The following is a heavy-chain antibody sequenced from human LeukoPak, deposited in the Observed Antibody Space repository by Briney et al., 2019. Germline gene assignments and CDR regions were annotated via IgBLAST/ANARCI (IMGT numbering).Heavy chain of an antibody. CDR3: ARLIGVQNAFDI. D-gene: IGHD3-3*01. CDR1: GGSISSGDYY. Sequence: SQTLSLTCTVSGGSISSGDYYWSWIRQPPGKGQEWIGYIYYSGSTYYNPSLKSRVTISVDTSKNQFSLKLSSVTAADTAVYYCARLIGVQNAFDIWGQGTMVTVSS. V-gene: IGHV4-30-4*08. CDR2: IYYSGST. J-gene: IGHJ3*02.